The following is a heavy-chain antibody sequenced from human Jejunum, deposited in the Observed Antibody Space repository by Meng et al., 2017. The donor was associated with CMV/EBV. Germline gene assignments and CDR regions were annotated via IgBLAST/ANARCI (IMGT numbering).Heavy chain of an antibody. CDR2: ISWNSGSI. J-gene: IGHJ6*02. CDR1: GVTFDDYA. CDR3: ARGGYPVDYYGMDV. V-gene: IGHV3-9*01. D-gene: IGHD3-16*02. Sequence: SGVTFDDYAMHWVRQAPGKGLEWVSGISWNSGSIGYADSVKGRFTISRDNAKNSLYLQMNSLRAEDTALYYCARGGYPVDYYGMDVWGQGTTVTVSS.